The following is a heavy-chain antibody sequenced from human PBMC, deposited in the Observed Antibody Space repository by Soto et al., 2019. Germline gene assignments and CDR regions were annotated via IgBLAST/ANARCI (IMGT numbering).Heavy chain of an antibody. J-gene: IGHJ5*02. CDR2: VIPILGTT. CDR3: ARDPTRGSGSYRVP. CDR1: GGTISNYA. V-gene: IGHV1-69*06. D-gene: IGHD3-10*01. Sequence: QVQLVQSGAEVKKPGSSVKVSCKASGGTISNYAISWVRQAPGQGLEWMGGVIPILGTTNYAQKFQGRVTITADKSTSTAYMDLRSLRSDDTAVYYCARDPTRGSGSYRVPWGQGTLVTVSS.